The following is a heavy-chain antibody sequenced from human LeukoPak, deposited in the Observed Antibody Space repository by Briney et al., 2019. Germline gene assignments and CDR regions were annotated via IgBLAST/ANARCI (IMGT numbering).Heavy chain of an antibody. J-gene: IGHJ4*02. V-gene: IGHV1-18*01. CDR2: ISAYNGNT. Sequence: ASVKVSCKASGYTFTSYGISWVRQAPGQGLEWMGWISAYNGNTNYAQKLQGRVTMTTDTSTSTAYMELRSLRSDDTAVYYCARDHGDTAMVEGFDYWGQGTLVTVSS. D-gene: IGHD5-18*01. CDR3: ARDHGDTAMVEGFDY. CDR1: GYTFTSYG.